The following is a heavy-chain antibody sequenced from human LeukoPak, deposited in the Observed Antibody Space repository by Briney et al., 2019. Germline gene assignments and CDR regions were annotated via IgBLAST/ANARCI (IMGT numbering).Heavy chain of an antibody. CDR2: INHSGST. D-gene: IGHD3-10*01. Sequence: PSETLSLTCTVYGGSFSGYYWSWIRQPPGKGLEWIGEINHSGSTNYNPSLKSRVTISVDTSKNQFSLKLSSVTAADTAVYYCARVGRDYYGSGSEYYYYYMDVWGKGTTVTISS. J-gene: IGHJ6*03. CDR3: ARVGRDYYGSGSEYYYYYMDV. CDR1: GGSFSGYY. V-gene: IGHV4-34*01.